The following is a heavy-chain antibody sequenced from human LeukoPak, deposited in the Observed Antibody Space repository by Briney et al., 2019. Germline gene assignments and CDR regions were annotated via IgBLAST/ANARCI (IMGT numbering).Heavy chain of an antibody. V-gene: IGHV1-69*04. Sequence: ASVKVSCKASGGTFSSYAISWVRQAPGQGLEWMGRIIPILGIANYAQKFQGRVTITGDKSTSTAYMELSSLRSEDTAVYYCARDYPGGSYGNYWGQGTLVTVSS. CDR3: ARDYPGGSYGNY. CDR1: GGTFSSYA. D-gene: IGHD1-26*01. CDR2: IIPILGIA. J-gene: IGHJ4*02.